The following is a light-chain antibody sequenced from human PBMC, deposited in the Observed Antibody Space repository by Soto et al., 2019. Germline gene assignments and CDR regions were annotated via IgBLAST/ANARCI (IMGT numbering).Light chain of an antibody. CDR3: QKFNTAPLT. Sequence: DIQMTQYPSSLSASVGDRVTITCRASQDISVYLAWYQQKPGKAPKLLIYSASTLQSGVASRFSGSGSGTDFTLTISSLRPEDVATYYCQKFNTAPLTFGQGTRLEI. J-gene: IGKJ5*01. CDR1: QDISVY. V-gene: IGKV1-27*01. CDR2: SAS.